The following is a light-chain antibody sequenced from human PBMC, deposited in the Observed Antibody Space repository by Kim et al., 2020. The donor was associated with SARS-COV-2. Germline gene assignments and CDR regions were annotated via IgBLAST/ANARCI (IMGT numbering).Light chain of an antibody. CDR2: DVS. CDR1: SSDFGGYNY. V-gene: IGLV2-14*04. J-gene: IGLJ3*02. Sequence: GQSNTISCTGTSSDFGGYNYVSCYQQHPGKAPKLMIYDVSKRPSGVSNRFSGSKSGNTASLTISGLQAEDEADYYCSSYTSSSTLVFGGGTQLTVL. CDR3: SSYTSSSTLV.